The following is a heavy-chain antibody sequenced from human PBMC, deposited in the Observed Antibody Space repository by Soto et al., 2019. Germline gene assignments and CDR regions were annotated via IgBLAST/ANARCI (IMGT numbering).Heavy chain of an antibody. Sequence: QVQLQESGPGLVKPSQTLSLTCTVSGDSNTGAAYYWSWIRQHPGKGLEWIGHIHYSGTTYYNPSLKSRVSFSVATSKKQFSLRLTSVTAADTAVYYCARDFRQDQQLPGYYYYGMDVWGQGTTVTVSS. CDR2: IHYSGTT. V-gene: IGHV4-31*03. J-gene: IGHJ6*02. D-gene: IGHD6-13*01. CDR1: GDSNTGAAYY. CDR3: ARDFRQDQQLPGYYYYGMDV.